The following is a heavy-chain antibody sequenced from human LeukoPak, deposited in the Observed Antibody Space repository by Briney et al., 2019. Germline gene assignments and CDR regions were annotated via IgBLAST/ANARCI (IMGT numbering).Heavy chain of an antibody. V-gene: IGHV4-59*11. CDR1: GGSITSHY. D-gene: IGHD6-6*01. CDR3: ARDSARSEYDAFDV. J-gene: IGHJ3*01. Sequence: SETLSLTCTVSGGSITSHYWSWIRQPPGKGLEWIGYIYYSGNTNYNPSLKSRVTISIDTSKNQFSLKLSSVTAADTAVYYCARDSARSEYDAFDVWGQGTVVTVSS. CDR2: IYYSGNT.